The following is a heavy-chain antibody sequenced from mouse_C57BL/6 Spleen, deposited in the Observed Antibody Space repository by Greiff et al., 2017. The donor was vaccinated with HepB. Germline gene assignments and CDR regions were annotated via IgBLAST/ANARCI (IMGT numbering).Heavy chain of an antibody. CDR1: GYTFTDYE. CDR2: IDPETGGT. D-gene: IGHD3-2*02. CDR3: TRGIRQLRPFYFDD. V-gene: IGHV1-15*01. J-gene: IGHJ2*01. Sequence: LQESGAELVRPGASVTLSCKASGYTFTDYEMHWVKQTPVHGLEWIGAIDPETGGTAYNQKFKGKAILTADKSSSTAYMELRSLTSEDSAVYYCTRGIRQLRPFYFDDWGQGTTLTVSS.